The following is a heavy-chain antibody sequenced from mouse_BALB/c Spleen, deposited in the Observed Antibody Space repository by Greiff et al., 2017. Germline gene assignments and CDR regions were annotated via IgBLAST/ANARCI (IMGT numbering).Heavy chain of an antibody. J-gene: IGHJ4*01. D-gene: IGHD2-4*01. CDR3: ERDDYDEYAMDY. V-gene: IGHV7-3*02. CDR1: GFTFTDYY. Sequence: EVHLVESGGGLVQPGGSLTLSCATSGFTFTDYYMSWVRQPPGKALEWLGFIRNKANGYTTEYRASVKGRCTNYRDNSQSILYLQMHTLRAEDSASDYCERDDYDEYAMDYWGQGTSVTVSS. CDR2: IRNKANGYTT.